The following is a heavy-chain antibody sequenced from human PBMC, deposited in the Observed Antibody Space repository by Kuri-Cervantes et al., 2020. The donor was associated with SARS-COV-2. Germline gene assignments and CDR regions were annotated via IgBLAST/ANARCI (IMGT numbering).Heavy chain of an antibody. J-gene: IGHJ6*02. CDR1: GFTFSSYE. V-gene: IGHV3-53*01. D-gene: IGHD4-11*01. CDR3: ARWPHRKIYSNYGGGYYYYGMDV. CDR2: IYSGGST. Sequence: GGSLRLSCAASGFTFSSYEMNWVRQAPGKGLEWVSVIYSGGSTYYADSVKGRFTISRDNSKNTLYLQMNSLRAEDTAVYYCARWPHRKIYSNYGGGYYYYGMDVWGQGTTVTVSS.